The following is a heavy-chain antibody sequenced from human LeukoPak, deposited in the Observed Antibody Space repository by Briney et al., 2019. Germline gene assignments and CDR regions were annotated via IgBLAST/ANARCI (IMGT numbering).Heavy chain of an antibody. J-gene: IGHJ6*02. V-gene: IGHV5-51*01. CDR3: ARGGAAAGKDYYYYGMDV. CDR1: GYSFTSYW. D-gene: IGHD6-13*01. CDR2: IYPGDSDT. Sequence: GESLKISCKGSGYSFTSYWIGWVRQMPGKGLEWMGIIYPGDSDTRYSPSFQDQVTISADKSISTAYLQWSSLKASDTAMYYCARGGAAAGKDYYYYGMDVWGQGTTVTVSS.